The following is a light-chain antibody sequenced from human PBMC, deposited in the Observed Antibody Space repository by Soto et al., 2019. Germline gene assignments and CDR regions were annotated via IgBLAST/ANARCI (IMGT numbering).Light chain of an antibody. CDR3: QQYNEWPPFT. CDR1: QSVSSN. V-gene: IGKV3-15*01. Sequence: EIVMTQSPTILSVSPGERATLSCRASQSVSSNLAWYQQKPGQAPRLLXYAASTRATGIPDRFSGSVSGTEFTLTISSLQSEDFAVYYCQQYNEWPPFTFGQGTRLEIK. J-gene: IGKJ5*01. CDR2: AAS.